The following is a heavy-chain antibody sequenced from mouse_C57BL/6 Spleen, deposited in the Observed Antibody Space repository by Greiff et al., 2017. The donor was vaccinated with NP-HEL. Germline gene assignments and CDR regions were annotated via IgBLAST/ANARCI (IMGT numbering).Heavy chain of an antibody. CDR3: ARSGYYGSSPYFDV. CDR2: IYPGDGDT. D-gene: IGHD1-1*01. J-gene: IGHJ1*03. V-gene: IGHV1-82*01. CDR1: GYAFSSSW. Sequence: QVQLQQSGPELVKPGASVKISCKASGYAFSSSWMNWVKQRPGKGLEWIGRIYPGDGDTNYNGKFKGKATLTADKSSSTAYMQLSSLTSEDSAVYFCARSGYYGSSPYFDVWGTGTTVTVSS.